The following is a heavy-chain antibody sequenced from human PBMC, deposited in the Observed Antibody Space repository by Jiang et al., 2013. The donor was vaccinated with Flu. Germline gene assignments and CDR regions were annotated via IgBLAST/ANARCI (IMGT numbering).Heavy chain of an antibody. V-gene: IGHV4-38-2*01. D-gene: IGHD3-3*01. CDR2: IYHSGST. CDR3: AVEASQYYDFWSGYYRNWFDP. CDR1: VTPSAVVTY. Sequence: KPSETPVPXLKALSLVTPSAVVTYWGWIRQPPGKGLEWIGSIYHSGSTYYNPSLKSRVTISVDTSKNQFSLKLSSVTAADTAVYYCAVEASQYYDFWSGYYRNWFDPWGQGTLVTVSS. J-gene: IGHJ5*02.